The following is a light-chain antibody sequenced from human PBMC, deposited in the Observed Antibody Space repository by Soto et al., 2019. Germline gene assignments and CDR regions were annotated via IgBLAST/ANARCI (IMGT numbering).Light chain of an antibody. Sequence: DIQMTQSPSAMSASVGDRVTITCRASQNIGSSLAWFQQKPGKVPKRLIHTTSTLESGVPSRFSGSGSVTEFTLTISSLQPEDSATYYCLQHDRYPRTFGPGTKVDIK. J-gene: IGKJ3*01. CDR1: QNIGSS. CDR3: LQHDRYPRT. CDR2: TTS. V-gene: IGKV1-17*03.